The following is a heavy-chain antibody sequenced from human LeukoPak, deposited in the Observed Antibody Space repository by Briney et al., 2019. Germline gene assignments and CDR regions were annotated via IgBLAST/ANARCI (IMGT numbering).Heavy chain of an antibody. J-gene: IGHJ4*02. Sequence: GGSLRLSCAASGFTFSSYAMSWVSQAPGKGLEWVSAISGSGGSTYYADSVKGRFTISRDNSKNTLYLEMNSLRAEDTAVYYCVRGQLWSYYHDYWGQGTLVTVSS. CDR1: GFTFSSYA. CDR3: VRGQLWSYYHDY. CDR2: ISGSGGST. V-gene: IGHV3-23*01. D-gene: IGHD3-16*01.